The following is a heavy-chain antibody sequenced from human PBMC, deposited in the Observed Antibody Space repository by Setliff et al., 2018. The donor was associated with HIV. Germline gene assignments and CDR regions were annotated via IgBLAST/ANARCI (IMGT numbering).Heavy chain of an antibody. Sequence: ASVKVSCKASGYTFTSNHMHWGRQAPGQGLEWMETINPSGGDTIYAPEFQGRVTMTTDTSTRTAYMELSGLTSEDTAVYFCIVNIVGPVTGLDRWGPGTLVTVSS. CDR2: INPSGGDT. V-gene: IGHV1-46*01. CDR3: IVNIVGPVTGLDR. CDR1: GYTFTSNH. J-gene: IGHJ5*02. D-gene: IGHD1-26*01.